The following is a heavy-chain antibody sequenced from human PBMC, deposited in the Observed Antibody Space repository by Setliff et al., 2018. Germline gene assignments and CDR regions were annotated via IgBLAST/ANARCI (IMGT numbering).Heavy chain of an antibody. J-gene: IGHJ4*02. D-gene: IGHD1-26*01. CDR1: GYTFTNYD. CDR2: INAGNGNI. CDR3: ARGDVYSGSYYHFDY. V-gene: IGHV1-3*01. Sequence: GASVKVSCKASGYTFTNYDINWVRQATGQGLEWMGWINAGNGNIRYSQNFQGRVTITRDTSASTAYMELSSLTSEDTAIYYCARGDVYSGSYYHFDYWGQGTLVTVSS.